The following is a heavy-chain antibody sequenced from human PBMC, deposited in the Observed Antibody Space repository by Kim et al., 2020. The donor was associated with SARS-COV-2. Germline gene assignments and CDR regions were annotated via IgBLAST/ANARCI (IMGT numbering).Heavy chain of an antibody. Sequence: GGSLRLSCAASGFTFSSYTMHWVRQAPGKGLEWVAVISYDGSIKYYVDSVKGRFTISRDNSKNTLYLQMNSLRAEDTAVYYCARVQGGYDDYWGQGTLVTVSS. J-gene: IGHJ4*02. CDR1: GFTFSSYT. CDR3: ARVQGGYDDY. CDR2: ISYDGSIK. D-gene: IGHD5-12*01. V-gene: IGHV3-30*04.